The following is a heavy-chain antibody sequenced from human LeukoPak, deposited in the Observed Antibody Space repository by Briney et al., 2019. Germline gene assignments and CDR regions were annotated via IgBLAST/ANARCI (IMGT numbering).Heavy chain of an antibody. V-gene: IGHV3-30*02. D-gene: IGHD6-13*01. CDR1: GFTFSSYG. Sequence: PGGSLRLSCAASGFTFSSYGMHWVRQAPGKGLEWVAFIRYDGSNKYYADSVKGRFTISRDNSKNTLYLQMNSLRAEDTAVYYCAKVGGLPEKYKRYSSSWYEEQDYFDYWGQGTLVTVSS. CDR2: IRYDGSNK. J-gene: IGHJ4*02. CDR3: AKVGGLPEKYKRYSSSWYEEQDYFDY.